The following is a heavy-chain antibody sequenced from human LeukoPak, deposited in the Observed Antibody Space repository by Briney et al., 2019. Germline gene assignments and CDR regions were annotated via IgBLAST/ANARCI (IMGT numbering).Heavy chain of an antibody. CDR2: ISGSGGST. CDR1: GFTFSSYA. J-gene: IGHJ4*02. V-gene: IGHV3-23*01. D-gene: IGHD2-15*01. Sequence: GGSLRLSCAASGFTFSSYAMSWVRQAPGKGLEWVSAISGSGGSTYYADSVKGRFTISRDNAKNSLYLQMNSLRAEDTAVYYCAVYCSGGSCRPLDYWGQGTLVTVSS. CDR3: AVYCSGGSCRPLDY.